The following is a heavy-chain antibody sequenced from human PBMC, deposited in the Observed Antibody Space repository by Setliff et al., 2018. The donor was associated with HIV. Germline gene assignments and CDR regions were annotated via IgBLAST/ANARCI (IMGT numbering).Heavy chain of an antibody. D-gene: IGHD3-10*01. V-gene: IGHV4-38-2*01. J-gene: IGHJ5*02. CDR3: ARGGPLITMVRGVLRWFDP. CDR2: LQHSGNS. CDR1: GYSISSGHH. Sequence: SETLSLTGAVSGYSISSGHHWGWIRQPPGKGLEWIGTLQHSGNSYYNPSLNSRVTMSVDTSKNQFSLNLTSGTTADTAVYYCARGGPLITMVRGVLRWFDPWGQGTLVTVSS.